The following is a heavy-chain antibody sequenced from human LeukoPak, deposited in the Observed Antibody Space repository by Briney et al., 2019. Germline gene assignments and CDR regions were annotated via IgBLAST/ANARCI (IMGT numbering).Heavy chain of an antibody. CDR1: GGSSSGYY. J-gene: IGHJ4*02. Sequence: SETLSLTCAVYGGSSSGYYWSWIRQAPGKGLEWIGSIYYSGSTYYNPSLKSRVTISVDTSKNQFSLKLSSVTAADTAVYYCARFAYYYDSSGYYFTYFDYWGQGTLVTVSS. D-gene: IGHD3-22*01. CDR2: IYYSGST. V-gene: IGHV4-34*01. CDR3: ARFAYYYDSSGYYFTYFDY.